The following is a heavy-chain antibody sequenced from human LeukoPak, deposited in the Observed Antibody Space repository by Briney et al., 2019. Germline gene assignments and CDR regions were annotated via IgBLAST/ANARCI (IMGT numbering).Heavy chain of an antibody. J-gene: IGHJ6*02. Sequence: GESLKISCKGSGYSFTSYWIGWVRQMPGKGLEWMGIIYPGDSDTRYSPSFQGQVTISADKSISTAYLQWSSLKASDTAMYYCARLGCSSTSCRDGYGMDVWGQGTTVTVSS. CDR3: ARLGCSSTSCRDGYGMDV. D-gene: IGHD2-2*01. V-gene: IGHV5-51*01. CDR1: GYSFTSYW. CDR2: IYPGDSDT.